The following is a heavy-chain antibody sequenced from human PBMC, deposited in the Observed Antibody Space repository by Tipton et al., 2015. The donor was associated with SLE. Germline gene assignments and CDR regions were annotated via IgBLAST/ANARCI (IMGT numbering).Heavy chain of an antibody. CDR3: ARLPTGYPNWFDP. CDR1: GGSVSSSSKY. D-gene: IGHD3-9*01. V-gene: IGHV4-39*07. Sequence: TLSLTCTVSGGSVSSSSKYWAWIRQPPGKGLEWIGSIYYTGTTTYYNSFLKSRVTMSIDTSKNQFFLKLSSVTAADTAIYYCARLPTGYPNWFDPWGQGTLVTVSS. J-gene: IGHJ5*02. CDR2: IYYTGTTT.